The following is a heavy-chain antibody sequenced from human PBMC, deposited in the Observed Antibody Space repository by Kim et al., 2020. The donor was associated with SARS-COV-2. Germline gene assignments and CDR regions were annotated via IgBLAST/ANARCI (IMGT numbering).Heavy chain of an antibody. V-gene: IGHV4-59*01. CDR2: IYYSGST. CDR1: GGSISSYY. D-gene: IGHD2-15*01. J-gene: IGHJ4*02. CDR3: ARAVAPYYFDY. Sequence: SETLSLTCTVSGGSISSYYWSWIRQPPGKGLEWIGYIYYSGSTNYNPSLKSRVTISVDTSKNQFSLKLSSVTAADTAVYYCARAVAPYYFDYWGQGTLVTVSS.